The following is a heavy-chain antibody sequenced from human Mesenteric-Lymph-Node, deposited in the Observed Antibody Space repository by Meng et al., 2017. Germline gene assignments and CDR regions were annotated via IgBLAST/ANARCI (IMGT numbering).Heavy chain of an antibody. V-gene: IGHV4-39*07. Sequence: SQTLSLTCTVSGGSISNTYYYWGWIRQPPGKGLEWIGEINHSGSTNYNPSLKSRVTISVDTSKNQFSLKLGSVTAADTAVYYCARGKGSVMTPHFDYWGQGRLVTVSS. CDR3: ARGKGSVMTPHFDY. CDR1: GGSISNTYYY. J-gene: IGHJ4*02. D-gene: IGHD3-22*01. CDR2: INHSGST.